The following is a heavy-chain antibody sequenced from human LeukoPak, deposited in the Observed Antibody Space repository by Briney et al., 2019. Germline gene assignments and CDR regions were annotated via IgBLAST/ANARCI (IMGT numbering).Heavy chain of an antibody. CDR3: ARKRGHDAFDI. J-gene: IGHJ3*02. Sequence: SGGSLRLSCAASGFMFSDYWMSWVRQAPGMGLEWVANIRQDGNEIYYGDSVKGRFTISRDNAKNSVYLQMNSLGAEDTAVYYCARKRGHDAFDIWGQGTMVTVSS. D-gene: IGHD5-24*01. CDR2: IRQDGNEI. V-gene: IGHV3-7*01. CDR1: GFMFSDYW.